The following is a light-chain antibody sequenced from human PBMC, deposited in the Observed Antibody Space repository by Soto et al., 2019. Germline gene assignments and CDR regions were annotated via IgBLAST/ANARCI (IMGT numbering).Light chain of an antibody. CDR2: GAS. CDR1: QSVSSNY. V-gene: IGKV3-20*01. Sequence: EIVVTQSPCTLSLSPVETATLSCSASQSVSSNYVAWFHQKPGQAPRLLIYGASSRATGVPDRFSGSGSGTDFTLTISRLEPEDFAVYYCQQYSDWPPAFGQGTKVDIK. J-gene: IGKJ1*01. CDR3: QQYSDWPPA.